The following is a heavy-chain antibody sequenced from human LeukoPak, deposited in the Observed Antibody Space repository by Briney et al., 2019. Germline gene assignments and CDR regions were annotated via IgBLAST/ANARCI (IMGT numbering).Heavy chain of an antibody. J-gene: IGHJ4*02. CDR3: AKDRRGSTSMADY. CDR2: IRYDGSNK. Sequence: GGSLRLSCAASGFTFSSYAMSWVRQAPGKGLEWVAFIRYDGSNKYYADSVKGRFTISRDNSKNTLYLQMNSLRAEDTAVYYCAKDRRGSTSMADYWGQGTPVTVSS. D-gene: IGHD2-2*01. CDR1: GFTFSSYA. V-gene: IGHV3-30*02.